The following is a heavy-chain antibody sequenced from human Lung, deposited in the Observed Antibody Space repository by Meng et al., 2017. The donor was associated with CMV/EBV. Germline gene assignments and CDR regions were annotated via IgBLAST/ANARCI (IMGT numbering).Heavy chain of an antibody. J-gene: IGHJ4*02. D-gene: IGHD3-3*01. V-gene: IGHV1-69*05. CDR3: ARDRGTIFGVDFDY. CDR2: IIPIFGTA. CDR1: GGTFSSYA. Sequence: SXXVSCKASGGTFSSYAISWVRQAPGQGLEWMGGIIPIFGTANYAQKFQVRVTITTDESTSTAYMELSSLRSEDTAVYYCARDRGTIFGVDFDYWGQGTLVTVAS.